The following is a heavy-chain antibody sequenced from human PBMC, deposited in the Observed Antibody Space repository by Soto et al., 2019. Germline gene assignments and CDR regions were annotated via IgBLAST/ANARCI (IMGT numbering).Heavy chain of an antibody. CDR1: RFTFSSCW. CDR3: ARDLQHYGMDV. V-gene: IGHV3-7*05. Sequence: GGSLRLSCAASRFTFSSCWMSWVRQAPGKGLEWVANIKQDGSEKYYVDSVKGRFTISRDNAKNSLYLQMNSLRAEDTAVYYCARDLQHYGMDVWGQGTTVTVS. CDR2: IKQDGSEK. J-gene: IGHJ6*02.